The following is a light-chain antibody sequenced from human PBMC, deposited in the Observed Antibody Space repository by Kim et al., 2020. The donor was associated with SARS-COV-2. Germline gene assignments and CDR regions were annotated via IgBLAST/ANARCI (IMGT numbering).Light chain of an antibody. CDR3: NSRDSSGNHYV. CDR1: SRRSYY. CDR2: GKN. J-gene: IGLJ1*01. Sequence: ALGQTGQITFQGKSRRSYYGRWDQQKAGQAPVIGIYGKNNRPSGIPDRFSGSSSGNTASLTITGAQAEDEADYYCNSRDSSGNHYVFGTGTKVTVL. V-gene: IGLV3-19*01.